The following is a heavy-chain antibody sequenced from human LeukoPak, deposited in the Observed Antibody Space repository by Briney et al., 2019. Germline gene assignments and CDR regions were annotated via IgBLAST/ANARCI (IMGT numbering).Heavy chain of an antibody. D-gene: IGHD6-13*01. CDR3: ARDLGSAAALGGGID. V-gene: IGHV1-2*02. CDR1: GYTFTGYY. Sequence: ASVKVSCKASGYTFTGYYMHWVRQAPGQGLEWMGWINPNSGGTNYAQKFQGRVTMTRDTSISTAYMELSRLRSDDTAVYYCARDLGSAAALGGGIDWGQGTLVTVSS. CDR2: INPNSGGT. J-gene: IGHJ4*02.